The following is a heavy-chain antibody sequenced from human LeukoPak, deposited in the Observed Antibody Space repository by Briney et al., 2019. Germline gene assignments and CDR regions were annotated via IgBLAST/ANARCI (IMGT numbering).Heavy chain of an antibody. D-gene: IGHD3-22*01. CDR2: IYHSGST. CDR3: ARHRYYYDSSGYPMGNYFDY. CDR1: GYSISSGYY. J-gene: IGHJ4*02. Sequence: PSETLSLTCAVSGYSISSGYYWGWIRQPPGKGLVWIGSIYHSGSTYYNPSLKSRVTISVDTSKNQFSLKLSSVTAADTAVYYCARHRYYYDSSGYPMGNYFDYWGQGTLVTVSS. V-gene: IGHV4-38-2*01.